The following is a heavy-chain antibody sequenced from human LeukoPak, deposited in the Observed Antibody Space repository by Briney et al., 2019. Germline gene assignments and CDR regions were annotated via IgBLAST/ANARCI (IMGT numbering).Heavy chain of an antibody. CDR2: ISGGGGST. J-gene: IGHJ4*02. CDR1: GFTFNNYA. D-gene: IGHD4-11*01. Sequence: GGSLRLSCAASGFTFNNYAMSWIRQAPGKGLEWVSAISGGGGSTYYGDSVKGRFTISRDNSKNTLYLQMNSLRAEDTAVYYCAKAGGSLQSSNSDYWGQGTLVTVSS. CDR3: AKAGGSLQSSNSDY. V-gene: IGHV3-23*01.